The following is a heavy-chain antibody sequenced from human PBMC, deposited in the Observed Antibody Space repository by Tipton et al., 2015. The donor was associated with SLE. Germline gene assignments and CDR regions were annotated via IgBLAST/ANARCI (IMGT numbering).Heavy chain of an antibody. CDR1: GYTFTSYG. CDR3: ARRAQYYDFWTGSDYYYGMDV. V-gene: IGHV1-18*01. CDR2: ISAYNGNT. J-gene: IGHJ6*02. D-gene: IGHD3/OR15-3a*01. Sequence: QLVQSGAEVKKPGASVKVSCKASGYTFTSYGISWVRQAPGQGLEWMGWISAYNGNTNYAQKLQGRVTMTTDTSTSTAYMELRSLRSDDTAVYYCARRAQYYDFWTGSDYYYGMDVWGQGTTVTVSS.